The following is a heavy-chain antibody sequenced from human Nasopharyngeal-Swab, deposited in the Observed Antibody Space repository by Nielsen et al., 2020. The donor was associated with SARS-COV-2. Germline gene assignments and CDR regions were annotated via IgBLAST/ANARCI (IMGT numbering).Heavy chain of an antibody. D-gene: IGHD6-19*01. V-gene: IGHV3-53*01. CDR3: ARDGSYSSGYFDY. J-gene: IGHJ4*02. CDR2: IYRGGST. Sequence: VRQAPGKGLEWVSVIYRGGSTYYADSVKDRFTISRDNSKKTLYLQMNSLRAEDTAVYYCARDGSYSSGYFDYWGQGTLVTVSS.